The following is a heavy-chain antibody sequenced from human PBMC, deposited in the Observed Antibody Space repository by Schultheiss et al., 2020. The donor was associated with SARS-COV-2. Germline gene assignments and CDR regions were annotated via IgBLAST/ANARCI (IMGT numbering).Heavy chain of an antibody. Sequence: GGSLRLSCAASGFTFSSNSMNWVRQAPGKGLEWVSSISSSSSYIYYAGSVKGQFTISRDNAKNSLYLQMNSLRDEDTAVYYCARDYPDSSSWYGYYYMDVWGKGTTVTVSS. CDR1: GFTFSSNS. V-gene: IGHV3-21*01. CDR2: ISSSSSYI. J-gene: IGHJ6*03. CDR3: ARDYPDSSSWYGYYYMDV. D-gene: IGHD6-13*01.